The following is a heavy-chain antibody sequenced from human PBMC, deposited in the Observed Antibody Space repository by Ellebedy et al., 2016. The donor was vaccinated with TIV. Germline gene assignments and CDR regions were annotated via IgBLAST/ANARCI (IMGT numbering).Heavy chain of an antibody. Sequence: MPSETLSLTCTVSGGSINSGDYFWSWLRQSPRKGLEWIGYIYYSGSTYSNPSLKSRLSMSVDTSKNQFSLKLSSVTAADTAVYYCAKSPDKGVTAFDYWGQGALVTVSS. CDR3: AKSPDKGVTAFDY. J-gene: IGHJ4*02. V-gene: IGHV4-30-4*01. CDR1: GGSINSGDYF. D-gene: IGHD5-18*01. CDR2: IYYSGST.